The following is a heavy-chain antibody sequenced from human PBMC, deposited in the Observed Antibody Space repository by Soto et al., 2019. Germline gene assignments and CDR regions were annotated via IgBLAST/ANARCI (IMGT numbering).Heavy chain of an antibody. D-gene: IGHD5-12*01. CDR2: ISAYNGNT. J-gene: IGHJ6*03. V-gene: IGHV1-18*01. CDR3: ARGSWDDVSGHYYMDV. Sequence: GASVKVSCKASGYTFTSYGISWVRQAPGQGLEWMGWISAYNGNTNYAQKLQGRVTINPDTSQNQFSLQLDSVTPEDTAVYYCARGSWDDVSGHYYMDVWGKGTTVTVSS. CDR1: GYTFTSYG.